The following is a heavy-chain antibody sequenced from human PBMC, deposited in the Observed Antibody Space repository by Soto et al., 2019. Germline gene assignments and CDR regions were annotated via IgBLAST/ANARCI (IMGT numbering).Heavy chain of an antibody. D-gene: IGHD3-22*01. J-gene: IGHJ4*02. CDR3: ARDYYDSSGRPTIDY. V-gene: IGHV4-34*01. CDR2: INHSGST. CDR1: GGSFSGYY. Sequence: QVQLQQWGAGLLKPSETLSLTCAVYGGSFSGYYWSWIRQLPGKGLEWIGEINHSGSTNYNPSLKSRVTISVDTSKNQFSLKLSSVTAADTAVYYCARDYYDSSGRPTIDYWGQGTLVTVSS.